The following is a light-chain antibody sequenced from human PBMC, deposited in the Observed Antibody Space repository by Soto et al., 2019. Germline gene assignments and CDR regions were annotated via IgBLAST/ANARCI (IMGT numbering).Light chain of an antibody. Sequence: QSVLAQPPSVSGAPGQRVSISCAGTSSNIGAGYDVHWYQQFPGTAPKLLMSSNNNRPPGVPYRFSGSKSGTSASLAITGLQAEDEADYYCQSYDTTLSGRVFGGGTKLTVL. J-gene: IGLJ3*02. CDR2: SNN. CDR3: QSYDTTLSGRV. V-gene: IGLV1-40*01. CDR1: SSNIGAGYD.